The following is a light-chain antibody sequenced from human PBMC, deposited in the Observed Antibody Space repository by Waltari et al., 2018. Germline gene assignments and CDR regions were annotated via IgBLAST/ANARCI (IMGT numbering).Light chain of an antibody. CDR1: RSDVGGYNY. Sequence: QSVLTQPASVSGSPGQSLTISCTGPRSDVGGYNYVSWYQQHPGKAPKLMIYDVSNRPSGVSNRFSGSKSGNTASLTISGLQAEDEADYYCSSYTSSSTLVFGGGTKLTVL. J-gene: IGLJ2*01. CDR2: DVS. V-gene: IGLV2-14*03. CDR3: SSYTSSSTLV.